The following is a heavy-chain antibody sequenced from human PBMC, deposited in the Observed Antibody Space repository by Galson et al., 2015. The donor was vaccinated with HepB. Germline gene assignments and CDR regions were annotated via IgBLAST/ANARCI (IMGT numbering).Heavy chain of an antibody. CDR3: AGGVGWLTTE. J-gene: IGHJ4*02. CDR1: GFTFSNYW. Sequence: SLRLSCAASGFTFSNYWMNWVRQTPGKGLEWVANIEQDGSEKNYVDSVKGRFTISRDNTKNSLYLQMNSLRAEDTAVYYCAGGVGWLTTEWGQGTLVTVSS. V-gene: IGHV3-7*03. CDR2: IEQDGSEK. D-gene: IGHD4-11*01.